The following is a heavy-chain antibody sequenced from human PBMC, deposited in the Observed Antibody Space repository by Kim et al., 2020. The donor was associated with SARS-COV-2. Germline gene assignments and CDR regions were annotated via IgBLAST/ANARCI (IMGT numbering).Heavy chain of an antibody. J-gene: IGHJ4*02. Sequence: GGSLRLSCAASGFTFSNYAMSWVRQAPGKGLEWVSAISGSGGSTYYADSVKGRFTISRDNSMNTLYLQMNSLRAEDTAVYYCAKDPYYVFWSGYYFGYWGQGTLVTVSS. D-gene: IGHD3-3*01. CDR2: ISGSGGST. CDR3: AKDPYYVFWSGYYFGY. CDR1: GFTFSNYA. V-gene: IGHV3-23*01.